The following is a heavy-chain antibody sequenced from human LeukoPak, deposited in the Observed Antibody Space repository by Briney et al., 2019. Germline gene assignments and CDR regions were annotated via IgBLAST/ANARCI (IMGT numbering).Heavy chain of an antibody. V-gene: IGHV3-33*01. CDR3: AREGYSYGSDYYYYGMDV. Sequence: GGSLRLSCAASGFTFSSYGMHWVRQAPGKGLEWVAVIWYDGSNKYYADSVKGRFTISRDNSKNTPYLQMNSLRAEDTAVYYCAREGYSYGSDYYYYGMDVWGQGTTVTVSS. D-gene: IGHD5-18*01. J-gene: IGHJ6*02. CDR2: IWYDGSNK. CDR1: GFTFSSYG.